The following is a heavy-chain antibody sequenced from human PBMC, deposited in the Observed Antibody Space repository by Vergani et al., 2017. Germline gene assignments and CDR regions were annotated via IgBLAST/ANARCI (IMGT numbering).Heavy chain of an antibody. CDR3: AKDWELTEIYYYYGMDV. D-gene: IGHD3-10*01. CDR2: IKSKTDGGTT. Sequence: EVQLVESGGGLVKPGGSLRLSCAASGFTFSNAWMSWVRQAPGKGLEWVGRIKSKTDGGTTDYAAPVKGRFTISRDDSKNTLYLQMNSLKTEDTAVYYCAKDWELTEIYYYYGMDVWGQGTTVTVSS. J-gene: IGHJ6*02. CDR1: GFTFSNAW. V-gene: IGHV3-15*01.